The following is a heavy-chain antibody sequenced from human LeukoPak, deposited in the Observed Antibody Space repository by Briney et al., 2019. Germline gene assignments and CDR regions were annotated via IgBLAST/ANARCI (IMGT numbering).Heavy chain of an antibody. Sequence: GGSLRLSCAASGFTFSSYGMHWVRQAPGKGLEWVAVISYDGSNKYYADSVKGRFTISRDNSKTTLYLQMNSLRAEDTAVYYCAKGIPYYYDSSGHWGAFDIWGQGTMVTVSS. D-gene: IGHD3-22*01. J-gene: IGHJ3*02. CDR2: ISYDGSNK. CDR3: AKGIPYYYDSSGHWGAFDI. V-gene: IGHV3-30*18. CDR1: GFTFSSYG.